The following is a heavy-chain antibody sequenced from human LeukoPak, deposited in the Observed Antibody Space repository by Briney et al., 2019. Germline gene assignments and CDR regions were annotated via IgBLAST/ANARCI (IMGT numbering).Heavy chain of an antibody. V-gene: IGHV3-64*01. J-gene: IGHJ4*02. Sequence: GGSLRLSCAASGFTFSSYAMHWVRQAPGKGLEYVSAISSNGGSTYYANSVKGRFTISRDNSKNTLYLQMGSLRAEDMAVYYCARDSSDSSGYYYYFDYWGQGTLVTVSS. CDR1: GFTFSSYA. D-gene: IGHD3-22*01. CDR2: ISSNGGST. CDR3: ARDSSDSSGYYYYFDY.